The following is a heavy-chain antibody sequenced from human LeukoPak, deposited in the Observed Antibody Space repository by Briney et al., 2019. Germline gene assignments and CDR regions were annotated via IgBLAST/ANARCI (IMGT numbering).Heavy chain of an antibody. CDR1: GYTFTGYY. D-gene: IGHD2-21*02. V-gene: IGHV1-2*06. J-gene: IGHJ6*04. CDR3: ARDFCGGDCYSRSTYMDV. Sequence: ASVKVSCKASGYTFTGYYMHWVRQAPGQGLEWMGRINPNSGGTNYAQKFQGRVTMTRATSISTAYMELSRLRSDDTAVYYCARDFCGGDCYSRSTYMDVWGKGTTVTVSS. CDR2: INPNSGGT.